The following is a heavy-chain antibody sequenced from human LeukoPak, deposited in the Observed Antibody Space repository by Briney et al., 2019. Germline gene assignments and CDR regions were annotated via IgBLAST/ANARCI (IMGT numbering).Heavy chain of an antibody. J-gene: IGHJ3*02. CDR3: ARGGDSSGYYPDAFDI. CDR2: IYYSGST. CDR1: GGSISSYY. Sequence: SETLSLTCTVSGGSISSYYWSWIRQPPGKGLEWIGYIYYSGSTNYNPSLKSRVTISVDTSKNQFSLKLSSVTAADTAVYYCARGGDSSGYYPDAFDIWGQGTMVTVSS. D-gene: IGHD3-22*01. V-gene: IGHV4-59*01.